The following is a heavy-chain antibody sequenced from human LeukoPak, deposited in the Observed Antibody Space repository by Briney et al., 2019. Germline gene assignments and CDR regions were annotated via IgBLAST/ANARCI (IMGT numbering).Heavy chain of an antibody. D-gene: IGHD3-10*01. CDR2: ISGSGGST. CDR1: GFTFSSYA. CDR3: AKDAPLYYYGSGSFYPFDY. Sequence: GGSLRLSCAASGFTFSSYAMSWVRQAPGKGLEWVSDISGSGGSTYYADSVKGRFTISRDNSKNTLYLQMNSLRAEDTAVYYCAKDAPLYYYGSGSFYPFDYWGQGTLVTVSS. V-gene: IGHV3-23*01. J-gene: IGHJ4*02.